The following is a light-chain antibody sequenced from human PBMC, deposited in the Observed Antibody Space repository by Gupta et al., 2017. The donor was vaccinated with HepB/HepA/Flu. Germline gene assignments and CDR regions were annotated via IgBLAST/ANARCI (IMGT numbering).Light chain of an antibody. Sequence: SSELTQPPSVSVSPGQTARITCSGDALPKQYAYWYQQKPDQAPVLVIYKDNERPSGSPERVSGSNSGATATFTISGVPAEEEAAYYFQSADKRSTDHVVFGGGTKLTVL. CDR2: KDN. V-gene: IGLV3-25*02. CDR3: QSADKRSTDHVV. J-gene: IGLJ2*01. CDR1: ALPKQY.